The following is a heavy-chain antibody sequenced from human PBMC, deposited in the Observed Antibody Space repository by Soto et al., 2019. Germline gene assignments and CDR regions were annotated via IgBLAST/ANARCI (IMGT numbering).Heavy chain of an antibody. D-gene: IGHD5-18*01. Sequence: GASVKVSCKASGYTFTSYAMHWVRQAPGQRLEWMGWINAGNGNTKYSQKFQGRVTITRDTSASTAYMELSSLRAEDTAVYYCARHGYSYGGGYFDYWGQGTLVTVSS. J-gene: IGHJ4*02. CDR1: GYTFTSYA. CDR3: ARHGYSYGGGYFDY. V-gene: IGHV1-3*01. CDR2: INAGNGNT.